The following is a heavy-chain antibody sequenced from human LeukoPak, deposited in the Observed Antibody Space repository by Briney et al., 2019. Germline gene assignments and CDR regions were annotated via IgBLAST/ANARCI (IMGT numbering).Heavy chain of an antibody. CDR2: IILIFGTA. CDR3: ARVLWFGGLLCLLY. D-gene: IGHD3-10*01. V-gene: IGHV1-69*13. CDR1: GGTFSSYA. J-gene: IGHJ4*02. Sequence: ASVKVSCKASGGTFSSYAISWVRQAPGQGLEWMGGIILIFGTANYAQKFQGRVTITADESTSTAYMELSSLRSEDTAVYYCARVLWFGGLLCLLYWDQGTLVTVS.